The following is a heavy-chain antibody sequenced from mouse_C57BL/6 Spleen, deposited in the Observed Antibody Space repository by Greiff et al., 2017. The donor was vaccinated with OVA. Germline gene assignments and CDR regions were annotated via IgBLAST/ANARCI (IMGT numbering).Heavy chain of an antibody. D-gene: IGHD2-5*01. V-gene: IGHV5-17*01. CDR3: AIYSNYAGFAY. Sequence: EVMLVESGGGLVKPGGSLKLSCAASGFTFSDYGMHWVRQAPGKGLEWVAYISSGSSNIYYADTVKGRFTISRDNAKNTLFLQMTSLRSEDTAMYYCAIYSNYAGFAYWGQGTLVTVSA. CDR2: ISSGSSNI. J-gene: IGHJ3*01. CDR1: GFTFSDYG.